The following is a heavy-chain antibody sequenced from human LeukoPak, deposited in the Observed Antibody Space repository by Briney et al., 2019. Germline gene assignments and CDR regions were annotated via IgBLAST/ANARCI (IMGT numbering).Heavy chain of an antibody. J-gene: IGHJ4*02. CDR2: IYYSGST. D-gene: IGHD6-13*01. V-gene: IGHV4-30-4*08. CDR1: GGSISSGDYY. Sequence: SETLSLTCTVSGGSISSGDYYWSWIRQPPGKGLEWIGYIYYSGSTYYNPSLKSRVTISVDTFKNQFSLKLSSVTAADTAVYYCARRQGRIAAAGTHFDYWGQGTMVTVSS. CDR3: ARRQGRIAAAGTHFDY.